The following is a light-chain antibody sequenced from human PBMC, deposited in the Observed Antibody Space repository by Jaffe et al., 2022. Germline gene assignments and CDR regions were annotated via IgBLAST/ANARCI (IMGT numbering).Light chain of an antibody. CDR1: TGAVTSGHY. Sequence: QAVVTQEPSVTVSPGGTVTLTCGSSTGAVTSGHYTYWLQQKPGQAPRTLIYDTSNKHSWTPARFSGSLLGGKAALTLSGAQPEDEADYYCFVSYHSTWNWVFGGGTKLTVL. CDR3: FVSYHSTWNWV. V-gene: IGLV7-46*01. CDR2: DTS. J-gene: IGLJ3*02.